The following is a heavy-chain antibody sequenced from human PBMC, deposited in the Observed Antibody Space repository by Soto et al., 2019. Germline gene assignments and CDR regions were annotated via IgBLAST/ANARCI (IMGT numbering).Heavy chain of an antibody. CDR1: GFTFSDYA. J-gene: IGHJ4*02. V-gene: IGHV3-23*01. D-gene: IGHD1-1*01. CDR3: AKHWPGTRTPGLDW. Sequence: EVQMLESGGDLVQPGGSLRLSCAPSGFTFSDYAMSWVRQAPGKGLEWVSSITKDGTATNYADPVKGRFTISRDNSRNKLYLQMNSLRAEDTALYYCAKHWPGTRTPGLDWWGLGTLVTVSS. CDR2: ITKDGTAT.